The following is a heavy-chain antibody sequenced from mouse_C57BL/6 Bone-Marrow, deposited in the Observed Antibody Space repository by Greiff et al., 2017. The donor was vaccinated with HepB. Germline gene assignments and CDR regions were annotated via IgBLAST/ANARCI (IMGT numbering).Heavy chain of an antibody. CDR1: GFTFRDYY. Sequence: EVMLVESEGGLVQPGSSTKLSCTASGFTFRDYYMSWVCQVPEKGLEWVANINYDGSSTYYLDSLKSRFIISRDNAKHILYLQMSSLKSEDTATYYCARDRLPYFDYWGQGTTLTVSS. J-gene: IGHJ2*01. CDR2: INYDGSST. V-gene: IGHV5-16*01. CDR3: ARDRLPYFDY.